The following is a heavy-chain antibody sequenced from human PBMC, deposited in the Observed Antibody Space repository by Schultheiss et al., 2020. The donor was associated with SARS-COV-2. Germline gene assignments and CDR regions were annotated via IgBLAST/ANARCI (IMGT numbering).Heavy chain of an antibody. Sequence: GGSLRLSCAASGFTFSSYAMHWVRQAPGKGLEWVAVISYDGSNKYYADSVKGRLTISRDNSKNTLYLQMNSLRAEDTAVYYCARDHSLLRYFDWLSDYWGQGTLVTVSS. CDR1: GFTFSSYA. D-gene: IGHD3-9*01. CDR2: ISYDGSNK. V-gene: IGHV3-30*01. J-gene: IGHJ4*02. CDR3: ARDHSLLRYFDWLSDY.